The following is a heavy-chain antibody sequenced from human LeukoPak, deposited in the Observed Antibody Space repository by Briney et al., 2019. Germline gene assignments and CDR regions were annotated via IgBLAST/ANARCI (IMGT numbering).Heavy chain of an antibody. CDR1: GGTFSSYA. V-gene: IGHV1-69*13. CDR3: ARGGYYYDSSSYSHLPDY. D-gene: IGHD3-22*01. CDR2: IIPIVGTT. Sequence: SVKVSCKAFGGTFSSYAFSWVRQAPGQGLEWMGGIIPIVGTTNYAQMFQGRVTITADESTSTAYMELSSLRSEDTAVYYCARGGYYYDSSSYSHLPDYWGQGTLVTVSA. J-gene: IGHJ4*02.